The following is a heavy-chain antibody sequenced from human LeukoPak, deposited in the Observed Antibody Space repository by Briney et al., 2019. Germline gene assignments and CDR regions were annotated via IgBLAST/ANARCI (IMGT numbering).Heavy chain of an antibody. CDR1: GFTFSRYS. J-gene: IGHJ1*01. V-gene: IGHV3-21*01. D-gene: IGHD5-12*01. Sequence: GGSLRLSCLASGFTFSRYSMKWVRQAPGKGLEWVSSISGSSNDKHYIDSVKGRFTISRDNAKNSLSLQMNSLRAEGTAVYYCVRAEGSSGSSEYFQHWGQGTLVTVSS. CDR3: VRAEGSSGSSEYFQH. CDR2: ISGSSNDK.